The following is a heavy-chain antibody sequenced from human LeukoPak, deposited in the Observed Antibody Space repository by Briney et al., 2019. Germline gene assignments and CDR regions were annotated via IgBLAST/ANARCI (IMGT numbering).Heavy chain of an antibody. J-gene: IGHJ6*03. CDR3: ARSGTNYYYYYMDV. Sequence: GGSLRLSCAASGFTVSSNYMSWVRQAPGEGLEWVSVIYSGGSTYYADSVKGRFTISRDNSKNTLYLQMNSLRAEDTAVYYCARSGTNYYYYYMDVWGKGTTVTVSS. CDR2: IYSGGST. CDR1: GFTVSSNY. V-gene: IGHV3-66*01. D-gene: IGHD1-26*01.